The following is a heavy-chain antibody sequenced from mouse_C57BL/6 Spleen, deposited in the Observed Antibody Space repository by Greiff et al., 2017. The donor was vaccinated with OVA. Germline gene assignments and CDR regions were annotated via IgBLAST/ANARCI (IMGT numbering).Heavy chain of an antibody. Sequence: QVQLQQPGAELVRPGSSVKLSCKASGYTFTSYWMDWVKQRPGQGLEWIGNIYPSDSETHYNQKFKDKATLTVDKSSSTAYMQLSSLTSEDSAVYYCARGGSSYSAYWGQGTLVTVSA. J-gene: IGHJ3*01. CDR3: ARGGSSYSAY. CDR1: GYTFTSYW. D-gene: IGHD1-1*01. V-gene: IGHV1-61*01. CDR2: IYPSDSET.